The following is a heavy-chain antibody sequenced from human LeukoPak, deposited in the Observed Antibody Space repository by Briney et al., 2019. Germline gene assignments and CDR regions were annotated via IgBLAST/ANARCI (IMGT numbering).Heavy chain of an antibody. D-gene: IGHD6-13*01. V-gene: IGHV3-9*01. CDR2: ISWNSGSI. J-gene: IGHJ4*02. Sequence: GRSLRLSCAASGFTFDGYAMHWVRQAPGKGLEWVSGISWNSGSIGYADSVQGRFTISIDHAKNSLYLQMNSLRAEDTALYYCAKDLSSSWYYFDYWGQGTLVTVSS. CDR1: GFTFDGYA. CDR3: AKDLSSSWYYFDY.